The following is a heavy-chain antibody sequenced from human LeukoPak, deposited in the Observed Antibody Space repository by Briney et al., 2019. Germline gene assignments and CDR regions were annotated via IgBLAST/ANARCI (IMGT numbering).Heavy chain of an antibody. Sequence: ASVKVSCKASGYTFTSYDINWVRQATGQGLEWMGWMNPNSGNTGYAQKFQGRVTMTRNTSISTAYMELSSLRSGDTAVYYCASNSSYYYYYGMDVWGQGTTVTVSS. CDR1: GYTFTSYD. CDR3: ASNSSYYYYYGMDV. V-gene: IGHV1-8*01. J-gene: IGHJ6*02. D-gene: IGHD6-13*01. CDR2: MNPNSGNT.